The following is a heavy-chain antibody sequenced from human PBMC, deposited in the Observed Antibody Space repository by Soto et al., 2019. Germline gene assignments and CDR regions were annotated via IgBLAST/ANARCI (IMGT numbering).Heavy chain of an antibody. J-gene: IGHJ4*02. CDR2: ISGSGGST. D-gene: IGHD3-16*02. V-gene: IGHV3-23*01. CDR3: AKEKRYYDYVWGSYRYLDY. Sequence: PGGSLRLSCAASGFTFSSYAMSWVRQAPGKGLEWVSAISGSGGSTYYADSVKGRFTISRDNSKNTLYLQMNSLRAEDTAVYYCAKEKRYYDYVWGSYRYLDYWGQGTLVTVSS. CDR1: GFTFSSYA.